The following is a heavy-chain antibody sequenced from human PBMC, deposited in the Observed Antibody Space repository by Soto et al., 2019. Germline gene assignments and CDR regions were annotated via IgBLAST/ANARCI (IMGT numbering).Heavy chain of an antibody. CDR3: ARPGPCSGSSTSCYVDYYYGMDV. V-gene: IGHV1-69*13. CDR2: IIPIFGTA. Sequence: PSVKVSCKASGGTFSSYAISWVRQAPGQGLEWMGGIIPIFGTANYAQKFQGRVTITADESTSTAYMELSSLRSEDTAVYYCARPGPCSGSSTSCYVDYYYGMDVWGQGTTVTVSS. CDR1: GGTFSSYA. D-gene: IGHD2-2*01. J-gene: IGHJ6*02.